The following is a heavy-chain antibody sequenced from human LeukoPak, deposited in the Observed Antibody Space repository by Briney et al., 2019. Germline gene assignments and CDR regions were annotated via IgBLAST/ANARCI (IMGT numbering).Heavy chain of an antibody. CDR2: IMPLFGTA. CDR1: GGTFNSYA. CDR3: ASGSLGDGYGVGDYYQYMDA. J-gene: IGHJ6*03. Sequence: SVKVSCKASGGTFNSYAISWVRQAPGQGLEWMGGIMPLFGTANYAQEFQGRVTFTTDESASTAYMEVSSLRSEDTAVYYCASGSLGDGYGVGDYYQYMDAWGKGTTVTVSS. D-gene: IGHD5-24*01. V-gene: IGHV1-69*05.